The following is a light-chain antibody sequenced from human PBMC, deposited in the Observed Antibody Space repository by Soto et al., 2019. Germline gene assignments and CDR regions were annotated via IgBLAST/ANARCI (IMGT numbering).Light chain of an antibody. CDR3: TSYTTTGTWV. Sequence: QSALTQPASVSGSPGQSITISCTGTSSDVGAYNYVSWYQQHPGKVPKLMIYEVSNRPSGVSNRFSGSKSGNAASLTISGLQAEDEADYYCTSYTTTGTWVFGGGTKVTVL. J-gene: IGLJ3*02. CDR2: EVS. CDR1: SSDVGAYNY. V-gene: IGLV2-14*01.